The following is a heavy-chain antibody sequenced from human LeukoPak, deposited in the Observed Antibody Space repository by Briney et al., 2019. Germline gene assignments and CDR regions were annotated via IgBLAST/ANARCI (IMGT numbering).Heavy chain of an antibody. D-gene: IGHD3-3*01. CDR3: ARDAFGVDKSPF. V-gene: IGHV3-23*01. CDR1: GFTFTSYA. CDR2: ISGSGSST. J-gene: IGHJ4*02. Sequence: GGSLRLSCAASGFTFTSYAMNWVRQAPGKGLEWVSTISGSGSSTYYVDSVKGRFTISRDNAKNTLYLQMNSLRAEDTAVYYCARDAFGVDKSPFWSQGTLVTVSS.